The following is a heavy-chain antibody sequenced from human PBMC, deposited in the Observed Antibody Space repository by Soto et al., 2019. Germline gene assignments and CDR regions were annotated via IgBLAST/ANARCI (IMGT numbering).Heavy chain of an antibody. D-gene: IGHD3-10*01. CDR1: GYTFTSCY. CDR3: ARALRITMVRAVPGY. V-gene: IGHV1-46*01. J-gene: IGHJ4*02. Sequence: ASVKVSCKASGYTFTSCYMHWVRQAPGQGLEWMGIINPSGGSTSYAQKFQGRVTMTRDTSTSTVYMELSSLRSEDTAVYYCARALRITMVRAVPGYWGQGTMVTVSS. CDR2: INPSGGST.